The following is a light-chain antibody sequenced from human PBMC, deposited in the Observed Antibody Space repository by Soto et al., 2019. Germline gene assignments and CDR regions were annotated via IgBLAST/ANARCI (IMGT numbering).Light chain of an antibody. Sequence: EIVLTQSPGTLSLSPGERASLSCRASQSVSSSYLAWYQQKPGQAPRLLIHGASSRATGIPDRFTGSGSGTDFTLTISGLEPEDFAVYYCHDYGSSRLTFGGGTKVDIK. V-gene: IGKV3-20*01. CDR3: HDYGSSRLT. CDR1: QSVSSSY. CDR2: GAS. J-gene: IGKJ4*01.